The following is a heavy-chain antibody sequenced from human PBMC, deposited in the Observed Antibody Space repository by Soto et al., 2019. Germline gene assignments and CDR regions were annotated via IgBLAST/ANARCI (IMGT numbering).Heavy chain of an antibody. V-gene: IGHV1-8*01. J-gene: IGHJ4*02. CDR3: ARAPPKNYYDSSGHLDY. D-gene: IGHD3-22*01. Sequence: ASVKVSCKASGYTFTSYDINWVRQATGQWLEWMGWMNPNSGNTGYAQKFQGRVTMTRNTSISTAYMELSSLRSEDTAVYYCARAPPKNYYDSSGHLDYWGQGTLVTVSS. CDR2: MNPNSGNT. CDR1: GYTFTSYD.